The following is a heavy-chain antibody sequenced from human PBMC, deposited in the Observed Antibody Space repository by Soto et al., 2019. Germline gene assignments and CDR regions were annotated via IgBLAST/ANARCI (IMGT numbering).Heavy chain of an antibody. CDR3: ARHRGLTRGDYSYMDV. Sequence: QLQLQESGPGLVKPSETLSLTCSVSGDSITSDDFYWVWIRQSPGRGLEWIGSIFHRGNTYSNPSRKRRATISVDTSKNQFSLKLTSVAATDAAIYYCARHRGLTRGDYSYMDVWGKGATVTVSS. CDR1: GDSITSDDFY. J-gene: IGHJ6*03. V-gene: IGHV4-39*01. CDR2: IFHRGNT. D-gene: IGHD3-10*01.